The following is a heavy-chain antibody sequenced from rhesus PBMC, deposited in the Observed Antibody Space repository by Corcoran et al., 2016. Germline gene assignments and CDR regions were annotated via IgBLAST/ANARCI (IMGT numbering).Heavy chain of an antibody. CDR2: IYGSGSST. CDR1: GGSISSSY. Sequence: QLPLQESGPGLVQPSETLSVTCAVSGGSISSSYWSWIRQAPGKGLAWIGYIYGSGSSTNYNPTLKSRVTLSVDTSKNQLSLKLSSVTAADTAVYYCASVPRNWGQGVLVTVSS. CDR3: ASVPRN. V-gene: IGHV4-169*02. J-gene: IGHJ4*01.